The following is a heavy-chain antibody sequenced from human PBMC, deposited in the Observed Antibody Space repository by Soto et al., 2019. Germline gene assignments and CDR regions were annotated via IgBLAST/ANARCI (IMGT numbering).Heavy chain of an antibody. D-gene: IGHD3-3*01. V-gene: IGHV1-18*01. CDR3: ARVSPPRITIFGVVIKTDPLGYWIDP. Sequence: GASVKVSCKASGYTFTSYGISWVRQAPGQGLEWMGWISAYNGNTNYAQKLQGRVTMTTDTSTSTAYMELRSLRSDDTAVYYCARVSPPRITIFGVVIKTDPLGYWIDPWGQGTLVTVSS. CDR2: ISAYNGNT. J-gene: IGHJ5*02. CDR1: GYTFTSYG.